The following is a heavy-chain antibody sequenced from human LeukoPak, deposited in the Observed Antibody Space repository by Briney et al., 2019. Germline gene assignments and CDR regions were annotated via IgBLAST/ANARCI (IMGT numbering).Heavy chain of an antibody. CDR1: GGSISSSTYY. J-gene: IGHJ4*02. CDR2: ISDGAATT. Sequence: PSETLSLTCTVSGGSISSSTYYWGWIRQPPGKGLEWVSLISDGAATTYYADSVKGRFTISRDNSKNTLYLQMISLRAEDTAVYYCANLNSGYATDFWGQGTLVTVSS. V-gene: IGHV3-23*01. CDR3: ANLNSGYATDF. D-gene: IGHD5-12*01.